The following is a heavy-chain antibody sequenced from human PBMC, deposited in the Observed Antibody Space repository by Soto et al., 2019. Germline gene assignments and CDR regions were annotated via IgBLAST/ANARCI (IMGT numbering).Heavy chain of an antibody. CDR3: ARGRETEHYGDYAIDY. CDR1: GGSVSSGDYY. D-gene: IGHD4-17*01. Sequence: PSETLSLTCTVSGGSVSSGDYYWSWIRQPPGRGLEWIGYIYYSGSTYYNPSLKSRVTISADTSKNQFSLKLSSVTAADTAVYYCARGRETEHYGDYAIDYWGQGTLVTVSS. CDR2: IYYSGST. J-gene: IGHJ4*02. V-gene: IGHV4-30-4*01.